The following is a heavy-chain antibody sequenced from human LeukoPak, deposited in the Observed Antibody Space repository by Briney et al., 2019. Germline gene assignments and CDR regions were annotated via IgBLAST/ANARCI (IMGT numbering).Heavy chain of an antibody. Sequence: GASVKVSCKASGGTFSSYAISWVRQAPGQGLEWMGGIIPIFGTANYAQKFQGRVTITADESTSTAYMELSSLRSEDTAVYYCATAGPYCSGGSCHFLHWGQGTLVTVSS. V-gene: IGHV1-69*13. J-gene: IGHJ1*01. CDR3: ATAGPYCSGGSCHFLH. CDR2: IIPIFGTA. D-gene: IGHD2-15*01. CDR1: GGTFSSYA.